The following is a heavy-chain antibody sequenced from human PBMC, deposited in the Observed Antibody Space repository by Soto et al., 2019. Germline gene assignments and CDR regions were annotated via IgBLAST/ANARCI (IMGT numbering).Heavy chain of an antibody. CDR1: GFTFSSYG. CDR3: AKDRGYYDSSGYGGYFDY. J-gene: IGHJ4*02. D-gene: IGHD3-22*01. V-gene: IGHV3-30*18. Sequence: GSLRLSCAASGFTFSSYGMHWVRQAPGKGLEWVAVISYDGSNKYYADSVKGRFTISRDNSKNTLYLQMNSLRAEDTAVYYCAKDRGYYDSSGYGGYFDYWGQGTLVTVSS. CDR2: ISYDGSNK.